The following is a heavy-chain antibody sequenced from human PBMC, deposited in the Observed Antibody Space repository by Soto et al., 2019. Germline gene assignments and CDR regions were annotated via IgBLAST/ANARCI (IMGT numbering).Heavy chain of an antibody. J-gene: IGHJ4*02. D-gene: IGHD5-18*01. CDR3: ASARGYSYGYIDY. CDR1: GFTFSSYG. CDR2: IWYDGSNK. Sequence: QVQLVESGGGVVQPGRSLRLSCAASGFTFSSYGMHWVRQAPGKGLEWVAVIWYDGSNKYYADSVKGRFTISRDNSKNTPYLQMNSLRAEDTAVYYCASARGYSYGYIDYWGQGTLVTVSS. V-gene: IGHV3-33*01.